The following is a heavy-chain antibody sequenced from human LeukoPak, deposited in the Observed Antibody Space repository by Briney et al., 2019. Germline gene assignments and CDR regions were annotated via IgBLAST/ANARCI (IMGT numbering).Heavy chain of an antibody. Sequence: GGSLRLSCAASGFTFDDYAMHWVRQAPGKGLEWVSGISWNSGSIGYADSVKGRFTISRDASKNTLYLQMNSLRAEDTAVYYCTREERGYIPAFWGQGTLVTVSS. D-gene: IGHD3-16*02. CDR1: GFTFDDYA. J-gene: IGHJ4*02. CDR3: TREERGYIPAF. V-gene: IGHV3-9*01. CDR2: ISWNSGSI.